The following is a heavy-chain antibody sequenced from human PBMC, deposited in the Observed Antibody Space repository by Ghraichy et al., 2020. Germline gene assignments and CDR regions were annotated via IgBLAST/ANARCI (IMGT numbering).Heavy chain of an antibody. CDR1: GFTFSSYA. V-gene: IGHV3-23*01. CDR3: AKFSLTMVRGVDGSGMDV. J-gene: IGHJ6*02. D-gene: IGHD3-10*01. CDR2: ISGSGGST. Sequence: LSLTCAASGFTFSSYAMSWVRQALGKGLEWVSAISGSGGSTYYADSVKGRFTISRDNSKNTLYLQMNSLRAEDTAVYYCAKFSLTMVRGVDGSGMDVWGQGTTVTVSS.